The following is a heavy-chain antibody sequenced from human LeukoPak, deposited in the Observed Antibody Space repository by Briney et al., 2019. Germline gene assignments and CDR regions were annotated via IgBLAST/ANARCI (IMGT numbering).Heavy chain of an antibody. Sequence: GGSLILSCAACVFTFSSYEMNWVRQAPGRGVECVSYISSSGITIYYADSVKGRFTISRDNAKNSLYLHMNSLRAEDTAVYYCAELGITMIGGVWGKGTTVTISS. CDR1: VFTFSSYE. D-gene: IGHD3-10*02. CDR2: ISSSGITI. CDR3: AELGITMIGGV. V-gene: IGHV3-48*03. J-gene: IGHJ6*04.